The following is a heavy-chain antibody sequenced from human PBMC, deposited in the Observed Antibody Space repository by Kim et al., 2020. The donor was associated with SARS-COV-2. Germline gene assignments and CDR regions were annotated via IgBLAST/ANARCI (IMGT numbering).Heavy chain of an antibody. J-gene: IGHJ6*02. CDR1: GGTFSSYA. CDR3: ARVSDTAMARFYYYYGMDV. V-gene: IGHV1-69*13. D-gene: IGHD5-18*01. CDR2: IIPIFGTA. Sequence: SVKVSCKASGGTFSSYAISWVRQAPGQGLEWMGGIIPIFGTANYAQKFQGRVTITADVSTSTAYMELSSLRSEDTAVYYCARVSDTAMARFYYYYGMDVWGQGTTVTVSS.